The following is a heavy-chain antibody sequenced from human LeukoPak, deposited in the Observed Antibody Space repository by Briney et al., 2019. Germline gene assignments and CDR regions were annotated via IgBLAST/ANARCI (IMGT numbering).Heavy chain of an antibody. V-gene: IGHV1-69*13. CDR1: RGTFSSYA. D-gene: IGHD3-22*01. CDR3: ATTYYYDSSGYYLNANFDY. J-gene: IGHJ4*02. Sequence: SVKVSCKASRGTFSSYAISWVRQAPGQGLEWMGGIIPIFGTANYAQKFQGRVTITADESTSTAYMELSSLRSEDTAVYYCATTYYYDSSGYYLNANFDYWGQGTLVTVSS. CDR2: IIPIFGTA.